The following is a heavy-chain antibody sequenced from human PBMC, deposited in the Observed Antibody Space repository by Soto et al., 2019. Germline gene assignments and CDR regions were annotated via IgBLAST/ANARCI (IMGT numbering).Heavy chain of an antibody. J-gene: IGHJ6*02. CDR2: ISGKNGNT. Sequence: GASVKVSCKASGYTFISLGISWVRQAPGQGLEWMGWISGKNGNTNYAQKLQGRVTLTTDTSTSTAYMELRSLRSDDTAVYYCARVSSSIVVVPDYGMDVWGQGTTVTVSS. CDR3: ARVSSSIVVVPDYGMDV. CDR1: GYTFISLG. D-gene: IGHD2-15*01. V-gene: IGHV1-18*04.